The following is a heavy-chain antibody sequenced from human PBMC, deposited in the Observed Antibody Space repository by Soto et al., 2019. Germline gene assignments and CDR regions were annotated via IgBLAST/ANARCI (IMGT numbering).Heavy chain of an antibody. V-gene: IGHV1-69*01. J-gene: IGHJ6*02. D-gene: IGHD3-10*01. Sequence: QVQLVQSVAEVKKPESSVKVSCKTSGVSFNNNGIGWVRQAPGHGLEWMGGVSPPFRTSNYARKFQGRISITADASTGTVNMELSSLTSEDTAQYYCARVLYYGSGSYSPYGMDVWGQGTTVTVSS. CDR3: ARVLYYGSGSYSPYGMDV. CDR2: VSPPFRTS. CDR1: GVSFNNNG.